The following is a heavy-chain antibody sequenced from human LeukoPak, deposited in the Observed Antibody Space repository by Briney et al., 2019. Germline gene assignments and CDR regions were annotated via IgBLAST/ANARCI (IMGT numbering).Heavy chain of an antibody. CDR2: IYYSGST. D-gene: IGHD4-17*01. CDR1: GGSISSSSYY. V-gene: IGHV4-39*07. CDR3: ARETTVTEDAFDI. Sequence: PSETLSLTCTVSGGSISSSSYYWGWIRQPPGKGLEWIGSIYYSGSTYYNPSLKSRVTISVDTSKNQFSLKLSSVTAADTAVYYCARETTVTEDAFDIWGQGTMVTVSS. J-gene: IGHJ3*02.